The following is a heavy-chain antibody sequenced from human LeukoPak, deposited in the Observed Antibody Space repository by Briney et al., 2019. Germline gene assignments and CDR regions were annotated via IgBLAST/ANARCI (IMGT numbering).Heavy chain of an antibody. D-gene: IGHD3-3*01. CDR2: ISWNSGNI. CDR3: ARGDDFWSGYYTPFDY. Sequence: GGSLRLSCAASGFTFDDYAMHWVRQAPGKGLEWVSGISWNSGNIGYADSVKGRFTISRDNAKNSLYLQMNSLRVEDTALYYCARGDDFWSGYYTPFDYWGQGTLVTVSS. V-gene: IGHV3-9*01. CDR1: GFTFDDYA. J-gene: IGHJ4*02.